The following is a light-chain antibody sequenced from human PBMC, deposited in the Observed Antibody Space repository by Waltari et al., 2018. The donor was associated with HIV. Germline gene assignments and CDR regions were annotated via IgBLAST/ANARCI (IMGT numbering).Light chain of an antibody. CDR3: SSYVGSSTSWL. CDR1: SDDAGSYNY. CDR2: DVT. J-gene: IGLJ3*02. V-gene: IGLV2-14*03. Sequence: QSALTQPAPVPGSPAPPIVISCTGSSDDAGSYNYDSWYQHPPGKVPKLVIYDVTSRPSGVSNRFSGSKSGNTASLTISGLRADDEADYYCSSYVGSSTSWLFGGGTKLTV.